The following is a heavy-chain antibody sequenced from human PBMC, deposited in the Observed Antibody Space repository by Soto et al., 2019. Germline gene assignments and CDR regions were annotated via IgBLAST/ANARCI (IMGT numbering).Heavy chain of an antibody. CDR3: ASGDGPRIVDY. CDR2: IKQDGSEK. D-gene: IGHD3-10*01. V-gene: IGHV3-7*03. J-gene: IGHJ4*02. CDR1: GFTFSSYG. Sequence: GGSLRLSCAASGFTFSSYGMHWVRQAPGKGLEWVANIKQDGSEKYYVDSVKGRFTISRDNAKNSLYLQMNSLRAEDTAVYYCASGDGPRIVDYWGQGTLVTVSS.